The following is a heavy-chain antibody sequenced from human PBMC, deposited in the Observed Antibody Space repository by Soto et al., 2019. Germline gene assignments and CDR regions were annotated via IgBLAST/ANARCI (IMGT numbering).Heavy chain of an antibody. V-gene: IGHV4-31*03. Sequence: SETLSLTCTVSGGSISSGGYYWSWIRQHPGKGLEWIGYIYYSGSTYYNPSLKSRVTISVDTSKNQFSLKLSSVTAADTAVYYCATEVGYSYGYFDYWGQGTLVTVSS. J-gene: IGHJ4*02. CDR3: ATEVGYSYGYFDY. CDR1: GGSISSGGYY. D-gene: IGHD5-18*01. CDR2: IYYSGST.